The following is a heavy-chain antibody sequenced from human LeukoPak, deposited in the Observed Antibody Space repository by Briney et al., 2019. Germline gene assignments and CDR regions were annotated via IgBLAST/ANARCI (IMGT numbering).Heavy chain of an antibody. CDR1: GFTFSSYA. CDR3: ATQYYYDSSGYYLREDAFDI. V-gene: IGHV3-23*01. Sequence: GGSLRLSCAASGFTFSSYAMSWVRQAPGKGLEWVSAISGSDGSTYYADSVKGRFTISRDNSKNTLYLQMNSLRAEDTAVYYCATQYYYDSSGYYLREDAFDIWGQGTMVTVSS. D-gene: IGHD3-22*01. J-gene: IGHJ3*02. CDR2: ISGSDGST.